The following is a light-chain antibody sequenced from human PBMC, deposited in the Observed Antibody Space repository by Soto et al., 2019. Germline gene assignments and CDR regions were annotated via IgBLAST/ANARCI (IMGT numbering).Light chain of an antibody. CDR2: KAS. Sequence: DVQMTQSPSTLSASVGDTVTITCRASQSIVNRLAWYQQKPGKAPNLLIYKASTLESGVPSRFSGSGSGTEFTLTISSLQPDDFATYYCQQYNSYSTFGQGTKVDI. CDR1: QSIVNR. J-gene: IGKJ1*01. V-gene: IGKV1-5*03. CDR3: QQYNSYST.